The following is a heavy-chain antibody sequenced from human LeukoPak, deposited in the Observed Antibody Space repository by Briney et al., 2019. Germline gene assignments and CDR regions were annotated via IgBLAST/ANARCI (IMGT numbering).Heavy chain of an antibody. V-gene: IGHV3-30*12. CDR3: AKEYYYDSSGYYYGRDALDI. J-gene: IGHJ3*02. Sequence: PGGSLRLSCAASGFTFSSYGMHWVRQAPGKGLEWVAVISYDGSNKYYADSVKGRFTISRDNSKNTLYLPMNSLRAEDTAVYYCAKEYYYDSSGYYYGRDALDIWGQGTMVTVSS. CDR2: ISYDGSNK. D-gene: IGHD3-22*01. CDR1: GFTFSSYG.